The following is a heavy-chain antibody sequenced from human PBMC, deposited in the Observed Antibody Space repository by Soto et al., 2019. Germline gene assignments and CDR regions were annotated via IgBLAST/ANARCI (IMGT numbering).Heavy chain of an antibody. CDR2: IYYNGNT. J-gene: IGHJ4*02. D-gene: IGHD7-27*01. Sequence: QVQLQESGPGLVKPSETLSLTCTVSGGSISNHYWSWIRQHPGKGLEWIGYIYYNGNTNYNPSLKSRVTMSVDTSTNQISLKLSSVTAADTAVYYCTRANWYSEYWGQGTLVTVSS. CDR3: TRANWYSEY. V-gene: IGHV4-59*11. CDR1: GGSISNHY.